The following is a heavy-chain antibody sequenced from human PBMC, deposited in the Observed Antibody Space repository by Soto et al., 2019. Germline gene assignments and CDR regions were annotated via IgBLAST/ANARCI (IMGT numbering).Heavy chain of an antibody. CDR1: GGSISSSNYY. V-gene: IGHV4-39*07. Sequence: ASETLSLTCSVSGGSISSSNYYWAWIRQPPGKGLEWIGSIYYIGNTYYNPSLKSRVTMSVDTPKNQFSLKVTSVTAADTAIYYCAREDRTNGYNYDYWGQGTLVTVSS. J-gene: IGHJ4*02. CDR2: IYYIGNT. D-gene: IGHD1-1*01. CDR3: AREDRTNGYNYDY.